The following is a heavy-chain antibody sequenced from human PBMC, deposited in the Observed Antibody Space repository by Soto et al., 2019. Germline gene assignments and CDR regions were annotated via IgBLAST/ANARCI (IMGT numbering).Heavy chain of an antibody. V-gene: IGHV3-7*05. Sequence: EVQLVESGGGVVQPGGSLRLSCAASEFIISTYWMSWVRQAPGKGLEWVANIKQDGTQISYVGSVKGRFTISRDNARNSLYLQRNSLRPEDTALYYCAREVGGYEGLDVWGQGISVTVSS. CDR2: IKQDGTQI. CDR3: AREVGGYEGLDV. J-gene: IGHJ6*02. CDR1: EFIISTYW. D-gene: IGHD5-18*01.